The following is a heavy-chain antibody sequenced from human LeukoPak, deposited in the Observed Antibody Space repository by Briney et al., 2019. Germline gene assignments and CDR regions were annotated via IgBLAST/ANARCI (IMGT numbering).Heavy chain of an antibody. CDR1: GGTFSSYA. V-gene: IGHV1-69*13. Sequence: SVKVSCKASGGTFSSYAISWVRQAPGQGLEWMGGIIPIFGTANYAQKFQGRVTITADESTSTAYMELSSLRSEDTAVYYCARSVSRYSYYDYWGQGTLVTVSS. D-gene: IGHD5-18*01. CDR3: ARSVSRYSYYDY. CDR2: IIPIFGTA. J-gene: IGHJ4*02.